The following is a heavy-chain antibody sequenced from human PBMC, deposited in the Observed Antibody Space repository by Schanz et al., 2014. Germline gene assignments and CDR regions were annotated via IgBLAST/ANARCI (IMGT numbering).Heavy chain of an antibody. CDR1: GFIFTSYS. CDR3: ARGVRVRGIIIDY. J-gene: IGHJ4*02. CDR2: ITSTSRYI. Sequence: EVQLVESGGGLVKSGGSLRLSCATSGFIFTSYSMHWVRQAPGKGLEWVSSITSTSRYIYYADSLKGRFTISRDNAKNSVYLQMNSLRAEDTAEYYCARGVRVRGIIIDYWGPGTLVTVSS. V-gene: IGHV3-21*01. D-gene: IGHD3-10*01.